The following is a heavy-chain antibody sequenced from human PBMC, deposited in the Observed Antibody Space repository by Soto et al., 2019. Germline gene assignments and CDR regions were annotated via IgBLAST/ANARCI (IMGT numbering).Heavy chain of an antibody. Sequence: EVQLVESGGGVIQPGGSLRLSCAASGFAVSSKYMTWVRQAPGKGLGWVSVIYGGGTTYYADSVKGRFTISRDTSKNTLYLQMNRLRAEDTAVYYCVQTTGWPGFDFWGQGTLVTVSS. CDR3: VQTTGWPGFDF. D-gene: IGHD6-19*01. CDR2: IYGGGTT. CDR1: GFAVSSKY. V-gene: IGHV3-53*01. J-gene: IGHJ4*02.